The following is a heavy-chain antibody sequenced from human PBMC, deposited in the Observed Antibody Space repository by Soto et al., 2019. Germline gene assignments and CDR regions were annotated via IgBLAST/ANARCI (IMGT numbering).Heavy chain of an antibody. D-gene: IGHD5-12*01. V-gene: IGHV1-69*13. CDR2: IIPIFGTA. Sequence: SVKVSCKASGGTFSSYAISWVRQAPGQGLEWMGGIIPIFGTANYAQKFQGRVTITADESTSTAYMELSSLRSEDTAVYYCGSRSSRGGYNYDYWGQGTLVTVSS. J-gene: IGHJ4*02. CDR3: GSRSSRGGYNYDY. CDR1: GGTFSSYA.